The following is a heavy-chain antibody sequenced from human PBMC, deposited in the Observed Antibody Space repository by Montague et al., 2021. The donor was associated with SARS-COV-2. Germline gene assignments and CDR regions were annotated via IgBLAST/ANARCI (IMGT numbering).Heavy chain of an antibody. CDR2: IYDSGST. CDR1: GGSISSSNYY. CDR3: ARDVRYYDFWSGRAQTSPDY. D-gene: IGHD3-3*01. J-gene: IGHJ4*02. V-gene: IGHV4-39*02. Sequence: SETLSLTCTVSGGSISSSNYYWDWIRQPPGKGLEWIGSIYDSGSTYYNPSLKSRVTISGDTSKNHFSLKLSSVTAADTAVYYCARDVRYYDFWSGRAQTSPDYWGQGTLVTVSS.